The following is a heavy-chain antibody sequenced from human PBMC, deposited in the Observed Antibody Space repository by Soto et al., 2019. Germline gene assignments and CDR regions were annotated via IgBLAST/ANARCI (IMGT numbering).Heavy chain of an antibody. Sequence: QVQLVESGGGVVQPGRSLRLSCAASGFTFSSLGIHWVRQAPGKGLEWVAVISYDGIDKNYADSVKGRFTISRENSKNMVYLQMNSLRAEDTAVYYCAKDLREMATIRPDYWGQGILVTVSS. D-gene: IGHD5-12*01. CDR3: AKDLREMATIRPDY. V-gene: IGHV3-30*18. CDR1: GFTFSSLG. J-gene: IGHJ4*02. CDR2: ISYDGIDK.